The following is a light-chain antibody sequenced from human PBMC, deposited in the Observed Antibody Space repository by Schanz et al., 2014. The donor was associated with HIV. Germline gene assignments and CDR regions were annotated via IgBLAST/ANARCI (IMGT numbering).Light chain of an antibody. V-gene: IGLV2-14*03. J-gene: IGLJ3*02. CDR2: DVN. Sequence: QSALAQPASMSASPGQSITISCVGSGTDIGDDNYVSWYQHHPGTAPKLLIFDVNIRPSGVSDRFAGSKSGNTASLSISGLQADDEADYFCSSYTVASTCLFGGGTKLTVL. CDR3: SSYTVASTCL. CDR1: GTDIGDDNY.